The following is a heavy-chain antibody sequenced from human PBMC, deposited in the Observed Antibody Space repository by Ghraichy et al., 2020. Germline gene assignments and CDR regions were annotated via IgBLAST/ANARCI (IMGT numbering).Heavy chain of an antibody. D-gene: IGHD1-14*01. Sequence: GGSLRLSCAASGFTFSSYAMHWVRQAPGKGLEYVSAISSNGGSTYYANSVKGRFTISRDNSKNTLYLQMGSLRAEDMAVYYCARVPGSYYYYYMDVWGKGTTVTVSS. CDR1: GFTFSSYA. CDR3: ARVPGSYYYYYMDV. V-gene: IGHV3-64*01. J-gene: IGHJ6*03. CDR2: ISSNGGST.